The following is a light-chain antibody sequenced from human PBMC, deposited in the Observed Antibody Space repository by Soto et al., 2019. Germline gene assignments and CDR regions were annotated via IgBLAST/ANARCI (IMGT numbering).Light chain of an antibody. V-gene: IGKV1-9*01. CDR2: AAS. CDR3: QQLNSFPRT. J-gene: IGKJ1*01. Sequence: IQLTQSPSSLSASVGDRVTITCRASQGISSYLAWYQQKPGKAPKLLIYAASTLQSGVPARFSGSGSGTDFTLTISSLQPEDFATDYGQQLNSFPRTFGQGTKVEI. CDR1: QGISSY.